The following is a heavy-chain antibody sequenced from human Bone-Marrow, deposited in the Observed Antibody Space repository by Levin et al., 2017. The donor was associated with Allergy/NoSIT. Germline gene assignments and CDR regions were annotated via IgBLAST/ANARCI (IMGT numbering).Heavy chain of an antibody. CDR2: INHSGST. CDR3: ASEPTPYGQPTANYYYYYMDV. D-gene: IGHD4-17*01. Sequence: SQTLSLTCAVYGGSFSGYYWSWIRQPPGKGLEWIGEINHSGSTNYNPSLKSRVTISVDTSKNQFSLKLSSVTAADTAVYYCASEPTPYGQPTANYYYYYMDVWGKGTTVTVSS. J-gene: IGHJ6*03. CDR1: GGSFSGYY. V-gene: IGHV4-34*01.